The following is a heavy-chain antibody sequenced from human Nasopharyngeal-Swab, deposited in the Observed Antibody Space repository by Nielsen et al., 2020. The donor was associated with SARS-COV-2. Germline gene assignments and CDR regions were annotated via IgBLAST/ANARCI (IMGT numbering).Heavy chain of an antibody. Sequence: VRQAPGKGLAWVSSISSSSSYIYYADSVKGRFTISRDNAKNSLYLQMNILRAEDTAVYYCARGQPYYDFWSGYSYYYYYGMDVWGQGTTFTVSS. CDR2: ISSSSSYI. CDR3: ARGQPYYDFWSGYSYYYYYGMDV. D-gene: IGHD3-3*01. V-gene: IGHV3-21*01. J-gene: IGHJ6*02.